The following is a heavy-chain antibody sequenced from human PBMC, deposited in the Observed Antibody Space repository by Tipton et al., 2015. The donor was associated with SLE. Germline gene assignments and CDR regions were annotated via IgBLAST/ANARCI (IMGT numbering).Heavy chain of an antibody. CDR1: GGSITRGSNY. D-gene: IGHD2-21*01. CDR3: ARRDCGGDCYYGH. CDR2: FSSSGGP. J-gene: IGHJ4*02. Sequence: TLSLTCSVSGGSITRGSNYFWTRVRQPAGKGLEWIGHFSSSGGPNYNTSLKSRVTISADTSKNEISLKMTSVTAADTAVYYCARRDCGGDCYYGHWGQGTQVTVSS. V-gene: IGHV4-61*09.